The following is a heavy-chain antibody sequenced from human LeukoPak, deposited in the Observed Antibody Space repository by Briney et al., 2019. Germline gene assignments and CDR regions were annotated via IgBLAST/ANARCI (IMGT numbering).Heavy chain of an antibody. CDR2: ISAYNGNT. Sequence: ASVKVSCKASGYTFTSYGISWVRQAPGQGLEWMGWISAYNGNTNYAQRLQGRVTMTTDTSTSTAYMELRSLRSDDTAVYYCARDRYLEYSSSFDYWGQGTLVTVSS. J-gene: IGHJ4*02. D-gene: IGHD6-6*01. CDR3: ARDRYLEYSSSFDY. V-gene: IGHV1-18*01. CDR1: GYTFTSYG.